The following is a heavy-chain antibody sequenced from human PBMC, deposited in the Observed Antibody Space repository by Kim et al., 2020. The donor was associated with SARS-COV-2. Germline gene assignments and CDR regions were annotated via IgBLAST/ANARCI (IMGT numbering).Heavy chain of an antibody. CDR1: GFSFSSYV. D-gene: IGHD1-26*01. CDR3: ATQRSQPSRT. Sequence: GGSLRLSCAASGFSFSSYVMNWVRQAPGKGLEWVSSIGSTSNDIYYADSVKGRFTISRDNAKNSLFLQMNSLRAEDTAVYYCATQRSQPSRTWGQGTLVTVSS. CDR2: IGSTSNDI. V-gene: IGHV3-21*04. J-gene: IGHJ5*02.